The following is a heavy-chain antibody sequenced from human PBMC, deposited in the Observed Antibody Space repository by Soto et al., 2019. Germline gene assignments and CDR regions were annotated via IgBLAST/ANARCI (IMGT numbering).Heavy chain of an antibody. V-gene: IGHV1-69*13. Sequence: SVKVSCKASGGTFSSYAISWVRQAPGQGLEWMGGIIPIFGTANYAQKFQGRVTITADESTSTAYMELSSLRSEDTAVYYCARDQGDCSSTSCYAFDIWGQGTMVTVSS. CDR3: ARDQGDCSSTSCYAFDI. CDR2: IIPIFGTA. J-gene: IGHJ3*02. CDR1: GGTFSSYA. D-gene: IGHD2-2*01.